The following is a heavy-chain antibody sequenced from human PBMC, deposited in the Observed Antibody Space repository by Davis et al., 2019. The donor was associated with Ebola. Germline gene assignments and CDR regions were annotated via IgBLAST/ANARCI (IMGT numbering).Heavy chain of an antibody. D-gene: IGHD1-26*01. J-gene: IGHJ3*02. CDR2: ISYDGSNK. CDR1: GFTFSRNG. V-gene: IGHV3-30*18. CDR3: VKDTSNIWFDI. Sequence: GESLKISCAASGFTFSRNGMHWVRQAPGKGLEWVAVISYDGSNKNYADSVKGRFTISRDNSKNTLYLQMNGLRVEDTAIYFCVKDTSNIWFDIWGQGTMVTVSS.